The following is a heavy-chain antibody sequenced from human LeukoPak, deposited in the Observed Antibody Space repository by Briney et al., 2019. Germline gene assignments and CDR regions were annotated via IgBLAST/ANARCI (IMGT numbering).Heavy chain of an antibody. CDR2: SNWNGVRT. J-gene: IGHJ6*02. CDR1: GFAFTDYG. D-gene: IGHD6-13*01. CDR3: ARGSSHYYYFFGMDV. Sequence: GGSLRLSCAASGFAFTDYGMSWVRQAPGQGLEGVSGSNWNGVRTEDADSVKGRVTISRDNANNPLFLEMNSLGAEDTGLYYCARGSSHYYYFFGMDVWGQGTTVTVSS. V-gene: IGHV3-20*04.